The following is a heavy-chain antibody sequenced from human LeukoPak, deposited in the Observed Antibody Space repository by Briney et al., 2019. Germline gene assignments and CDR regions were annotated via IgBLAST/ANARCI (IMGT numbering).Heavy chain of an antibody. V-gene: IGHV3-48*03. J-gene: IGHJ4*02. D-gene: IGHD1/OR15-1a*01. CDR1: GFTLSSYE. CDR2: ISSFGSAI. CDR3: ARVGPNWNNFDY. Sequence: GGSLRPSCAASGFTLSSYEMNWVRQAPGKGLEWVSYISSFGSAIYYADSVKGRFTISRDNAKNSLYLQMNSLRAEDTAVYYCARVGPNWNNFDYWGQGTLVTVSS.